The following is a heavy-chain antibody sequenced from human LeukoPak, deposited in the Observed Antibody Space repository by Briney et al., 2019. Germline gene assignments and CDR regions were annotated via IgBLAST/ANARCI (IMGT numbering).Heavy chain of an antibody. Sequence: ASVKVSCKASGYTFTSYAMNWVRQAPGQGLEWMGWINTNTGNPTYAQGFTGRFVFSLDTSVSTAYLQISSLKAEDTAVYYCARDRGWLHYYYYYMDVWGKGTTVTISS. CDR1: GYTFTSYA. CDR3: ARDRGWLHYYYYYMDV. J-gene: IGHJ6*03. V-gene: IGHV7-4-1*02. CDR2: INTNTGNP. D-gene: IGHD6-19*01.